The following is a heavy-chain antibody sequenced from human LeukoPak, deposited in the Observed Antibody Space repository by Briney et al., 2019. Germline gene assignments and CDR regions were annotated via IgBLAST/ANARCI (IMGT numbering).Heavy chain of an antibody. CDR1: GFIFKSYS. CDR3: AELGITMIGGV. V-gene: IGHV3-21*01. CDR2: ISSSSYI. Sequence: PGGSLRISCAASGFIFKSYSINWVRQAPGKGLEWVSSISSSSYIYYADSVKGRFTISRDNAKNSLYLQMNSLRAEDTAVYYCAELGITMIGGVWGKGTTVTISS. J-gene: IGHJ6*04. D-gene: IGHD3-10*02.